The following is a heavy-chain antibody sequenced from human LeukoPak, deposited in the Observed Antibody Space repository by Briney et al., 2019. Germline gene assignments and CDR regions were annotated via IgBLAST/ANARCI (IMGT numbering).Heavy chain of an antibody. V-gene: IGHV3-23*01. J-gene: IGHJ4*02. CDR3: AKDLEAYGAYIDY. CDR1: GFTFSSYG. D-gene: IGHD4-17*01. CDR2: ISGSGGST. Sequence: GGSLRLSCAASGFTFSSYGMSWVRQAPGKGLEWVSAISGSGGSTYYADSVKGRFTISRDNSKNTLYLQMNSLRAEDTAVYSCAKDLEAYGAYIDYWGQGTLVTVSS.